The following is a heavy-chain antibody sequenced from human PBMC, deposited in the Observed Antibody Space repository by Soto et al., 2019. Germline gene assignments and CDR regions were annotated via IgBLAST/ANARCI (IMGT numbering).Heavy chain of an antibody. V-gene: IGHV1-46*01. CDR2: INPSGGST. D-gene: IGHD2-21*02. CDR1: GYTFTSYY. CDR3: ARERKGEVTAPGGYCYGMDV. Sequence: ASVKVSCKASGYTFTSYYMHWVRQAPGQGLEWMGIINPSGGSTSYAQKFQGRVTMTRDTSTSTVYMELSSLRSEDTAVYYCARERKGEVTAPGGYCYGMDVWGQGTTVTVSS. J-gene: IGHJ6*02.